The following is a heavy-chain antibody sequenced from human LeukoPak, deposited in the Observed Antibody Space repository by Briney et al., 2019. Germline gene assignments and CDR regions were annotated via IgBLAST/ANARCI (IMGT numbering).Heavy chain of an antibody. J-gene: IGHJ3*01. V-gene: IGHV6-1*01. Sequence: SQTLSLTCAISGDIVSSNTAAWNWIRQSPSRGLEWLGRTYYRSKWYNGYAVSVKSRITIKPDTSKNQFSLQLNSVTPEDTAVYYCARDSDTYDSFDVGGQGTMVTVSS. CDR3: ARDSDTYDSFDV. CDR2: TYYRSKWYN. CDR1: GDIVSSNTAA.